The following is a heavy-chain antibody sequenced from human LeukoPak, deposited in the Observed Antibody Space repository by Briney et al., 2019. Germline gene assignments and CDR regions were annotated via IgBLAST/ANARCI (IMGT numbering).Heavy chain of an antibody. CDR2: ISAYNGNT. V-gene: IGHV1-18*01. CDR1: GYTFTSYG. D-gene: IGHD6-13*01. CDR3: ARTPSTSETAAGSFDY. Sequence: ASVKVSCKASGYTFTSYGISWVRQAPGQGLEWMGWISAYNGNTNYAQKLQGRVTMATDTSTSTAYMELRSLRSDDTAVYYCARTPSTSETAAGSFDYWGQGTLVTVSS. J-gene: IGHJ4*02.